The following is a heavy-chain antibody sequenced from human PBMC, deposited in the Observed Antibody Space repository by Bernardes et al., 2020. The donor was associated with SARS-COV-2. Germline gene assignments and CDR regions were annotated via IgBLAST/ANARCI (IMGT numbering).Heavy chain of an antibody. CDR3: AGSSCGRDCYIGGLRSWDYGMDV. J-gene: IGHJ6*02. D-gene: IGHD2-21*02. Sequence: SETLSLTCTVSGGSISSTNYYWGWIRQPPGKGLEWIASIYPSGNTYYNPSLQIRVTKSVDSSKNQFSLRLTSVTAADTAVYYCAGSSCGRDCYIGGLRSWDYGMDVWGQGTTVTVSS. CDR2: IYPSGNT. V-gene: IGHV4-39*01. CDR1: GGSISSTNYY.